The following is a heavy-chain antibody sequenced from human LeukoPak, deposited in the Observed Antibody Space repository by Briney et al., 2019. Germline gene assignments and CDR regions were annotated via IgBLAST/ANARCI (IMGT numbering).Heavy chain of an antibody. CDR1: GFTFSSYG. V-gene: IGHV3-30*02. D-gene: IGHD3-3*01. CDR2: IRYDGSNK. Sequence: GGSLRLSCAASGFTFSSYGMHWVRQAPGKGLEWVAFIRYDGSNKYYADSVKGRFTISRDNSKNTLYLQMNSLRAEDTAVYHCAHTYYDFWSGYPSWGQGTLVTVYS. J-gene: IGHJ5*02. CDR3: AHTYYDFWSGYPS.